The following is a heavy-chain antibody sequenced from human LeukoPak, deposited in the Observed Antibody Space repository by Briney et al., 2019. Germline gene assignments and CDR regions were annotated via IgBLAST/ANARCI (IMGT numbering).Heavy chain of an antibody. CDR3: ARADCSGSTCYLRHSWFDP. CDR2: ISTSSRYI. Sequence: GGSLRLSCAPSGFTLSTFDMNWVSQAPGKGREWVSSISTSSRYIYYRDSVKGRFTISRDDAKNSLYLQMNSLTVEDTAVYYCARADCSGSTCYLRHSWFDPWGKGTLVTVSS. CDR1: GFTLSTFD. V-gene: IGHV3-21*06. D-gene: IGHD2-2*01. J-gene: IGHJ5*02.